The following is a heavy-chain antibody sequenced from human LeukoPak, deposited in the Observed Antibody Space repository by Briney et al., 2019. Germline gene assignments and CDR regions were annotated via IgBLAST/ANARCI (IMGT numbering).Heavy chain of an antibody. Sequence: SETLSLTCTVSGGSISRYYWSWIRQPPGKGLEWIGYIYYSGSTNYNPSLKSRVTISVDTSKNQFSLKLSSVTAADTAVYYCARGGGSGMGYFDYWGQGTLVTVSS. CDR2: IYYSGST. V-gene: IGHV4-59*01. J-gene: IGHJ4*02. D-gene: IGHD2-15*01. CDR1: GGSISRYY. CDR3: ARGGGSGMGYFDY.